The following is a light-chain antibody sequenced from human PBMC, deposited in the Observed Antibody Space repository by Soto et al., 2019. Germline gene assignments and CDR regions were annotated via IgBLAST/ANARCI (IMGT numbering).Light chain of an antibody. Sequence: SALAQPPSASGSPGQSVAISCTGTSSDVGGYNYVSWYQQHPGKAPKLMIYEVNKRPSGVPDRFSDSKSGNTASLTVSGLQAEDEADYYCSSYAGSSNVFGTGTKVTVL. J-gene: IGLJ1*01. CDR2: EVN. CDR1: SSDVGGYNY. V-gene: IGLV2-8*01. CDR3: SSYAGSSNV.